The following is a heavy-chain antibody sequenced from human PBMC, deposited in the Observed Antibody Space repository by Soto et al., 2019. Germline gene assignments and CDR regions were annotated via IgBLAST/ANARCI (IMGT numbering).Heavy chain of an antibody. CDR3: ARSRYTGTYSGTFLDY. Sequence: RLSCAASGFTVSSSYLTWVRQAPGKGLEWVAILYTGTDTVYADSVKGRFTISRDSSKNTLYLQMHSLRAEDTAMYFCARSRYTGTYSGTFLDYWGQGSLVTVSS. J-gene: IGHJ4*02. CDR1: GFTVSSSY. D-gene: IGHD1-26*01. V-gene: IGHV3-53*01. CDR2: LYTGTDT.